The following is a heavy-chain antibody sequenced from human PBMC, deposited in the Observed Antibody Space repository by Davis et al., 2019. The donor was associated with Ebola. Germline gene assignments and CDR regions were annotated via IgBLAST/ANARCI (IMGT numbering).Heavy chain of an antibody. CDR3: ASLVATIDYYYYGMDV. D-gene: IGHD5-12*01. CDR2: IYYSGST. J-gene: IGHJ6*02. Sequence: PSETLSLTCTVSGGSISSSSYYWGWIRQPPGKGLEWIGSIYYSGSTYYNPSLKSRVTISVDTSKNQFSLKLSSVTAADTAVYYCASLVATIDYYYYGMDVWGQGTTVTVSS. V-gene: IGHV4-39*01. CDR1: GGSISSSSYY.